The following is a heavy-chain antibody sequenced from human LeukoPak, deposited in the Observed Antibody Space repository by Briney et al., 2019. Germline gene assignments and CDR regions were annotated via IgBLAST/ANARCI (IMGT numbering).Heavy chain of an antibody. CDR3: ARALYCNSGSCYSGYYYGMDV. CDR1: GFTFCSYE. V-gene: IGHV3-48*03. CDR2: ISSSGSTI. J-gene: IGHJ6*02. D-gene: IGHD2-15*01. Sequence: PGGSLRLSCAASGFTFCSYEMNWVRPALGKGLDWVSYISSSGSTIYYTDSVKGRFTLSRDNAKTSLFLQMNSPRAEDTAVYYCARALYCNSGSCYSGYYYGMDVWGQGTTVTVSS.